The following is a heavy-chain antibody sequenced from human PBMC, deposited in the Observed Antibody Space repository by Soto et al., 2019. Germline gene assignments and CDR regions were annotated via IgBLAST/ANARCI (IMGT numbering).Heavy chain of an antibody. Sequence: QVQLVESGGGVVQPGRSLRLSCAASGFPFTSYGMHWVREGPDKGLEWAAIISYDGSDKYYADSVKGRFTISRDNSKNTLYLQMNSQRPEDTALYYCVGGQYYFDYRGQGTLVIVSS. J-gene: IGHJ4*02. D-gene: IGHD3-10*01. CDR3: VGGQYYFDY. CDR2: ISYDGSDK. V-gene: IGHV3-30*03. CDR1: GFPFTSYG.